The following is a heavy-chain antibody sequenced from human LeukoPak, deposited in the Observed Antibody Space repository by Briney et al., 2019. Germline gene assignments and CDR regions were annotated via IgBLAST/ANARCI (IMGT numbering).Heavy chain of an antibody. J-gene: IGHJ6*03. CDR1: GYSISNGYY. CDR3: ARQHDSYYYYYIDV. V-gene: IGHV4-38-2*01. Sequence: SETLSPTCAVSGYSISNGYYWVWIRQPPGRGLEWIGSLYHSDSAYYNTSLKSRVSMSVDTATTQFSLTLSFVTAADTAVYYCARQHDSYYYYYIDVWGSGTTVTVSS. CDR2: LYHSDSA.